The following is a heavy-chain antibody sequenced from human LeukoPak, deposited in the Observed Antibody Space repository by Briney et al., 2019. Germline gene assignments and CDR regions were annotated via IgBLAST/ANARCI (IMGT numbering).Heavy chain of an antibody. CDR1: GFTFSNAW. CDR2: IKSKTDGGTT. Sequence: GGSLRLSCAASGFTFSNAWMSWVRQAPGKGLEWVGRIKSKTDGGTTDYAAPVKGRFTVSRDDPKNTLYLQMNSLKTEDTAVYYCTAGYCSSTSCYTLRNYYGMDVWGQGTTVTVSS. CDR3: TAGYCSSTSCYTLRNYYGMDV. V-gene: IGHV3-15*01. D-gene: IGHD2-2*02. J-gene: IGHJ6*02.